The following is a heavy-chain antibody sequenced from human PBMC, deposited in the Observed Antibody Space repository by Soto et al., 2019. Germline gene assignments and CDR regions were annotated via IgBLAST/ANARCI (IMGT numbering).Heavy chain of an antibody. J-gene: IGHJ3*02. CDR1: GYSFTNYW. Sequence: SCKGSGYSFTNYWIAWVRQMPGKGLEWMGIIYPGDSDTRYSPSFQGQVTISADKSISTAYLQWSSLKASDTAIYYCVSRGGPGHLDAFDIWGQGTMVTVSS. CDR2: IYPGDSDT. CDR3: VSRGGPGHLDAFDI. D-gene: IGHD3-10*01. V-gene: IGHV5-51*01.